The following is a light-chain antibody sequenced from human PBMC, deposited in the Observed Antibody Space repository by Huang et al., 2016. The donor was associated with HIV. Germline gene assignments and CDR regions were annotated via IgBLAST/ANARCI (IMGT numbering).Light chain of an antibody. V-gene: IGKV3-20*01. J-gene: IGKJ1*01. Sequence: DIVLTQSPGTLSLSPGEKATIPCRTSQSVSSSYLAWYQQKPGQTPRLLIYGASSRATGIPDRFSGSGSGTDFTLTISRLEPEDFAVSYCQQYGSSPRTFGQGTKVEIK. CDR3: QQYGSSPRT. CDR1: QSVSSSY. CDR2: GAS.